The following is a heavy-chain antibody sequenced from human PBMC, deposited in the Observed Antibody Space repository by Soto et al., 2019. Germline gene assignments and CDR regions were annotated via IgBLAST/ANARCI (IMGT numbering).Heavy chain of an antibody. CDR1: GYSFTRYW. J-gene: IGHJ4*02. D-gene: IGHD6-19*01. CDR2: IDPSDSYT. Sequence: WESMKISCAGSGYSFTRYWISWVRQMPGKGLEWMGRIDPSDSYTNYSPSFQGHVTISADKSISTAYLQWSSLKASDTAMYYCASGSVAGSSFDYWGQGTLVTVSS. CDR3: ASGSVAGSSFDY. V-gene: IGHV5-10-1*01.